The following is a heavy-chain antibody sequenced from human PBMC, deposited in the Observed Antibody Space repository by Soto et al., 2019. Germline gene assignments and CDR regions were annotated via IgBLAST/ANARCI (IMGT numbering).Heavy chain of an antibody. J-gene: IGHJ4*02. CDR2: LYWDDDK. CDR3: THVFNSNSGSYRSFDY. V-gene: IGHV2-5*02. D-gene: IGHD3-16*02. CDR1: GFSLTTGGVG. Sequence: QITLKESGPTLVNPTQTLTLTCTFSGFSLTTGGVGVGWIRQPPGKALEWLALLYWDDDKRYSPSLKSRLTITKDTSKNQVVLTLTNMDPADTATFYWTHVFNSNSGSYRSFDYWGQGTLVTVSS.